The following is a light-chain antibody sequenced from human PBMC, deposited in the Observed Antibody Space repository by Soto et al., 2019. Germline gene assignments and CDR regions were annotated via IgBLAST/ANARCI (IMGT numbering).Light chain of an antibody. CDR1: SSDVGSHPL. CDR2: EDT. CDR3: CSFTSAGTWV. J-gene: IGLJ3*02. V-gene: IGLV2-23*01. Sequence: QSALTQPASVSGSPGQSITISCAGTSSDVGSHPLVSWYQQHPAKAPNLMISEDTKRPSGVSSRFSVSKSGNMASLTISVLQAEDEGDYYCCSFTSAGTWVFGGGTKLTVL.